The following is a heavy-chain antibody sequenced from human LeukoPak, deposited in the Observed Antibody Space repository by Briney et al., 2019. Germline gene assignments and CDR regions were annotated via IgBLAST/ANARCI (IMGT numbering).Heavy chain of an antibody. Sequence: PGGSLRLSCAASGFTFSSYSMNWVRQAPGKGLEWVSSISSSSSYIYYADSVKGRFTISRDNAKNSLYLQMNSLRAEDTAVYYCASSNGYYYDSSGYYTASDYWGQGTLVTVSS. CDR1: GFTFSSYS. V-gene: IGHV3-21*01. D-gene: IGHD3-22*01. J-gene: IGHJ4*02. CDR2: ISSSSSYI. CDR3: ASSNGYYYDSSGYYTASDY.